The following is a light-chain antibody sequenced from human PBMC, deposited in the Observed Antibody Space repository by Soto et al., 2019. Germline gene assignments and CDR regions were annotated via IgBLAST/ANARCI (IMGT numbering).Light chain of an antibody. V-gene: IGKV3-20*01. CDR1: QSLANSF. Sequence: EFVLTQSPGTLSLSPGARATLSCRASQSLANSFIAWYQQKPGQAPRLLIYDTSSRASGIPDRFSGSGSGTDLTITISRLETEDCEVFDCQQYGTSEIIFGQGTRLEIK. J-gene: IGKJ5*01. CDR3: QQYGTSEII. CDR2: DTS.